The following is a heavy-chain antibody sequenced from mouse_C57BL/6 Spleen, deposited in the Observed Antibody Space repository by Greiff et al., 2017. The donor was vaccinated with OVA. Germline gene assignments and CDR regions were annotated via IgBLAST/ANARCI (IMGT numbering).Heavy chain of an antibody. CDR2: ISSGGSYT. CDR1: GFTFSSYG. Sequence: EVQLQESGGDLVKPGGSLKLSCAASGFTFSSYGMSWVRQTPDKRLEWVATISSGGSYTYYPDSVKGRFTISRDNAKNTLYLQMSSLKSEDTAMYYCARHPITTVVPYAMDYWGQGTSVTVSS. J-gene: IGHJ4*01. V-gene: IGHV5-6*01. CDR3: ARHPITTVVPYAMDY. D-gene: IGHD1-1*01.